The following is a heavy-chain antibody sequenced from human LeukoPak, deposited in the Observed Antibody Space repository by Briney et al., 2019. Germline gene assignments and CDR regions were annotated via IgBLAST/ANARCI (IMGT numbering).Heavy chain of an antibody. J-gene: IGHJ4*02. CDR2: INPSGGST. D-gene: IGHD3-10*01. Sequence: ASVKVSCKASGYTFTGYYMHWVRQAPGQGLEWMGIINPSGGSTSYAQKFQGRVTMTRDTSTSTVYMELSSLRSEDTAVYYCARGQPAGVNYGRLLNDYWGQGTLVTVSS. CDR1: GYTFTGYY. V-gene: IGHV1-46*01. CDR3: ARGQPAGVNYGRLLNDY.